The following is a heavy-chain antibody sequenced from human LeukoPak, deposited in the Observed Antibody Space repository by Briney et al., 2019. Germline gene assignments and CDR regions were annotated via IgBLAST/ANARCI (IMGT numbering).Heavy chain of an antibody. D-gene: IGHD6-19*01. Sequence: VGSLRLSCAASGFTFSSYAMSWVRQAPGKGLEWVATISGSGGNTYYADSVKGRFTISRDNSKSTLCLQMNSLRAEDTAVYYCAKDHQWRIRRNYFDYWGQGTLVTVSS. CDR1: GFTFSSYA. CDR3: AKDHQWRIRRNYFDY. CDR2: ISGSGGNT. V-gene: IGHV3-23*01. J-gene: IGHJ4*02.